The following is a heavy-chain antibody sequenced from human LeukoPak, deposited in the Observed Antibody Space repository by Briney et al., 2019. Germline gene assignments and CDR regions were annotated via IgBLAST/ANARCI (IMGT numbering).Heavy chain of an antibody. V-gene: IGHV3-30-3*01. D-gene: IGHD3-22*01. Sequence: PGGSLRLSCAASGFTFSSYAMHWVRQAPGKGLEWVAVISYDGSNKYYADFVKGRFTISRDNSKNTLYLQMNSLRAEDTAVYYCARDYYYDSSGYYFGDAFDIWGQGTMVTVSS. J-gene: IGHJ3*02. CDR3: ARDYYYDSSGYYFGDAFDI. CDR1: GFTFSSYA. CDR2: ISYDGSNK.